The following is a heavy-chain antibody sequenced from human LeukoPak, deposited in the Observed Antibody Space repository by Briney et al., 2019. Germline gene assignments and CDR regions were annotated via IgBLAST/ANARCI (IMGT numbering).Heavy chain of an antibody. V-gene: IGHV4-39*07. CDR2: IFYNGRA. CDR3: ARALGYSYGNDY. Sequence: SETLSLTCTVSGGSFPSTSYYWGWIRQPPGKGLEWIGSIFYNGRAHYDPSLQSRVTISLDTSKNQFSLKLSSMTAADTAVYYGARALGYSYGNDYWGQGTLVTVSS. J-gene: IGHJ4*02. D-gene: IGHD5-18*01. CDR1: GGSFPSTSYY.